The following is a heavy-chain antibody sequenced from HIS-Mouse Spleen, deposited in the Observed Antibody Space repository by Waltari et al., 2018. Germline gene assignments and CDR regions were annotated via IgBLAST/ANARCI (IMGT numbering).Heavy chain of an antibody. J-gene: IGHJ3*02. CDR3: AAPGYSSSWYAFDI. CDR2: IYYSGTT. V-gene: IGHV4-59*08. Sequence: QVQLQESGPGLVKPSETLSLTCTVSGGSISSYYWSWIRQPPGKGLEWIWYIYYSGTTNYNPSIKSGVTISVDTSKNQFSLKLSSVTAADTAVYYCAAPGYSSSWYAFDIWGQGTMVTVSS. D-gene: IGHD6-13*01. CDR1: GGSISSYY.